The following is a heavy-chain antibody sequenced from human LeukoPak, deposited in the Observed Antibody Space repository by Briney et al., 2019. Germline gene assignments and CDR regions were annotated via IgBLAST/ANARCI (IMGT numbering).Heavy chain of an antibody. Sequence: GGSLRLSCAASGFTFSSYAMNWVRQAPGKGLEWVSAISGSGGSTYYADSVKGRFTISRDNSKNTLYLQMNSLRAEDTPVYYIAKAPEGYCSGGICRKPDYYYYYMDVWGKGTTVTVSS. CDR1: GFTFSSYA. V-gene: IGHV3-23*01. D-gene: IGHD2-15*01. CDR3: AKAPEGYCSGGICRKPDYYYYYMDV. J-gene: IGHJ6*03. CDR2: ISGSGGST.